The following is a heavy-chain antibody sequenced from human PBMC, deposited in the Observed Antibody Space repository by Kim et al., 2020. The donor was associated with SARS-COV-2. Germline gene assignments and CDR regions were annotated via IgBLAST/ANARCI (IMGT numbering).Heavy chain of an antibody. J-gene: IGHJ5*02. D-gene: IGHD5-12*01. Sequence: YSQNVQGRVTITGDTSATTAYMKLNSLTSEDTAVYYCARDFNPGGYGIDPWGQGTLVTVSS. CDR3: ARDFNPGGYGIDP. V-gene: IGHV1-3*01.